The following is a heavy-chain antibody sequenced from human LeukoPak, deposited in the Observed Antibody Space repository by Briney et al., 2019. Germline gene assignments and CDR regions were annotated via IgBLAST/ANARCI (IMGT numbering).Heavy chain of an antibody. V-gene: IGHV4-30-2*01. J-gene: IGHJ4*02. CDR2: IYHSGST. Sequence: SETLSLTCTVSGGSISSGGYCWSWIRQPPGKGLEWIGYIYHSGSTYYNPSLKSRVTISVDTSKNQFSLKLSPVTAADTAVYYCARDRYSGYHVFDYWGQGTLVTVSS. D-gene: IGHD5-12*01. CDR1: GGSISSGGYC. CDR3: ARDRYSGYHVFDY.